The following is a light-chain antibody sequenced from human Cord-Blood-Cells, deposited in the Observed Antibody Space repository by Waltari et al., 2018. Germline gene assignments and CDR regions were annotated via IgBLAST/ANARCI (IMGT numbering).Light chain of an antibody. CDR3: SSYAGSNNFV. Sequence: QSALTQPPSASGSPGQSVTISCTGTSSAVGGYNYVSRYQQHPGKAPKLMIYEVSKRPSGVPDRFSGSKSGNTASLTVSGLQAEDEADYYCSSYAGSNNFVFGGGTKLTVL. J-gene: IGLJ2*01. V-gene: IGLV2-8*01. CDR2: EVS. CDR1: SSAVGGYNY.